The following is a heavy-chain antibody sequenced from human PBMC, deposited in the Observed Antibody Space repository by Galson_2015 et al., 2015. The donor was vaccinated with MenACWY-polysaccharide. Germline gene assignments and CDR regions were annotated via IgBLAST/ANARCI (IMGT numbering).Heavy chain of an antibody. D-gene: IGHD2-21*01. J-gene: IGHJ4*02. Sequence: SLRLSCAASGFTFSSYAMTWVRQAPGKGLEWVANINPDGSDKYYVDSVKGRFIISRDNAKNSVYLQMNGLRVEDTAMYYCGRHFDWAFDYRGQGALVTVSS. V-gene: IGHV3-7*01. CDR3: GRHFDWAFDY. CDR2: INPDGSDK. CDR1: GFTFSSYA.